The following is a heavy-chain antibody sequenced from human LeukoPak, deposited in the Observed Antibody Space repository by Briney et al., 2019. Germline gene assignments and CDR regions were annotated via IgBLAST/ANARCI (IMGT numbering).Heavy chain of an antibody. Sequence: GGSLRLSCAASGFTVSSNYMSWVRQAPGKGLGWVSVIYSGGSTYYADSVKGRFTISRDNSKNTLYLQMNSLRAEDTAVYYCARGLRFLDPGVMDVWGQGTTVTVSS. CDR3: ARGLRFLDPGVMDV. CDR2: IYSGGST. J-gene: IGHJ6*02. V-gene: IGHV3-66*01. D-gene: IGHD3-3*01. CDR1: GFTVSSNY.